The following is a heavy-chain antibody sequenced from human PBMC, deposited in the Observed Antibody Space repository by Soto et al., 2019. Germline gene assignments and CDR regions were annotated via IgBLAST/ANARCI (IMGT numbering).Heavy chain of an antibody. V-gene: IGHV5-51*01. CDR2: IYPGDSDT. CDR1: RYSFTSYG. Sequence: PXECMRIFRKGSRYSFTSYGRVWVRQMPGKGVEWMGIIYPGDSDTRYSPSFQGQVTISADKSISTAYLQWSSLKASDTAMYYCASTSGVVVPADTHYYYYGMDVWGQGTTVTVSS. J-gene: IGHJ6*02. CDR3: ASTSGVVVPADTHYYYYGMDV. D-gene: IGHD2-2*01.